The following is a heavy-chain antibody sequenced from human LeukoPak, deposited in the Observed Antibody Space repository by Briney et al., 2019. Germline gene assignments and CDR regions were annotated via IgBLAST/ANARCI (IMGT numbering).Heavy chain of an antibody. Sequence: SETLSLTCTVSGGSISSSSYYWGWIRQPPGKGLEWIGSIYYSGSTYYNPSLKSRVTISVDTSKNQFSLKLSSVTAADTAVYYCARSIVGALVGFDYWGQGTLVTVSS. CDR2: IYYSGST. J-gene: IGHJ4*02. CDR3: ARSIVGALVGFDY. V-gene: IGHV4-39*01. CDR1: GGSISSSSYY. D-gene: IGHD1-26*01.